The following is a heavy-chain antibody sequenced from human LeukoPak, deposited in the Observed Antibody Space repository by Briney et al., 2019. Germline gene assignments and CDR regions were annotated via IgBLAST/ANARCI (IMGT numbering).Heavy chain of an antibody. CDR3: ARSDRGTIFGVVITPFDY. J-gene: IGHJ4*02. D-gene: IGHD3-3*01. V-gene: IGHV1-18*01. CDR1: GYTFTSYG. CDR2: ISAYNGNT. Sequence: ASVKVSCKASGYTFTSYGISWVRQAPGQGLEWMGWISAYNGNTNYAQKLQGRVTMTTDTSTSTAYMELRSLRSEDTAVYYCARSDRGTIFGVVITPFDYWGQGTLVTVSS.